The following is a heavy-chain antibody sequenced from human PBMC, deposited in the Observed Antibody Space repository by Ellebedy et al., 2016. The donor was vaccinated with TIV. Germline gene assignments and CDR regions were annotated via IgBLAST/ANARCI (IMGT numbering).Heavy chain of an antibody. CDR3: ARVRTPIYYGSGRYNHFDHYMDV. J-gene: IGHJ6*03. V-gene: IGHV4-34*01. CDR1: DISFSGNY. CDR2: ISHSGGT. D-gene: IGHD3-10*01. Sequence: SETLSLTXVVSDISFSGNYWSWIRQSPGKGLEWIGEISHSGGTNYNPSLKSRLTISLDTSKRQFSLKLSFATAADTAVYYCARVRTPIYYGSGRYNHFDHYMDVWGDGTTVTVSS.